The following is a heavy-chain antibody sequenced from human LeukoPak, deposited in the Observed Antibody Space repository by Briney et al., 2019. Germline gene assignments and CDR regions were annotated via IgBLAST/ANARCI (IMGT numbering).Heavy chain of an antibody. CDR3: AGDQTWNSGYYYWIDY. CDR1: GYTFTSYG. Sequence: RASVKVSCKASGYTFTSYGISWVRQAPGQGLEWMGWISAYNGNTNYAQKLQGRVTMTTDTSTSTAYMELRSLRSDDTAVYYCAGDQTWNSGYYYWIDYWGQGTLVTVSS. CDR2: ISAYNGNT. D-gene: IGHD3-22*01. J-gene: IGHJ4*02. V-gene: IGHV1-18*01.